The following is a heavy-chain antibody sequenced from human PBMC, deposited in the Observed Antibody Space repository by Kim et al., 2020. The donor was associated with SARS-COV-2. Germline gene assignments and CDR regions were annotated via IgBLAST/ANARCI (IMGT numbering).Heavy chain of an antibody. Sequence: GGSLRLSCAASGFTFSSYSMNWVRQAPGKGLEWVSSISSSSSYIYYADSVKGRFTISRDNAKNSLYLQMNSLRAEDTAVYYCARDHGTSRLKEPYYYYGMDVWGQGTTVTVSS. V-gene: IGHV3-21*01. CDR2: ISSSSSYI. J-gene: IGHJ6*02. CDR1: GFTFSSYS. CDR3: ARDHGTSRLKEPYYYYGMDV. D-gene: IGHD2-2*01.